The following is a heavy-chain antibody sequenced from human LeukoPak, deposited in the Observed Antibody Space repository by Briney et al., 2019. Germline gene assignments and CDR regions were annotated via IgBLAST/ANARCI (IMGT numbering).Heavy chain of an antibody. CDR2: INHSGST. D-gene: IGHD4-17*01. V-gene: IGHV4-34*01. CDR1: GGSFSGYY. J-gene: IGHJ4*02. Sequence: PSETLSLTCAVYGGSFSGYYWSWIRQPPGKGLEWIGEINHSGSTNYNPSLKSRVTISVNTSKNQFSLKLSSVTAADTTVYYCAASRYDYGDYVPLVYWGQGTRSPSPQ. CDR3: AASRYDYGDYVPLVY.